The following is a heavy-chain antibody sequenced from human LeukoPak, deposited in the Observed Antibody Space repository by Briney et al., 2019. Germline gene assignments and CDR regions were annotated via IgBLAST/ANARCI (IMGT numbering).Heavy chain of an antibody. CDR2: IKQDGSEK. V-gene: IGHV3-7*01. CDR3: ARDQYGDYDY. J-gene: IGHJ4*02. CDR1: GGSFSGYY. Sequence: ETLSLTCAVYGGSFSGYYWSWVRQAPGKGLEWVANIKQDGSEKYYVDSVKGRFTISRDNAKNSLYLQMNSLRAEDTAVYYCARDQYGDYDYWGQGTLVTVSS. D-gene: IGHD4-17*01.